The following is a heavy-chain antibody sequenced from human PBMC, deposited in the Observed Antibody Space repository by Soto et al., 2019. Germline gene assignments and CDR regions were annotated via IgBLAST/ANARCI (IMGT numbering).Heavy chain of an antibody. CDR2: LSYNGGT. Sequence: PSESLSITCPVSGDSTINSYWSWIRQAPGKGPEWLGYLSYNGGTNHNPSLQGRATMSVDTSQNRFSLNLNSVTAADTAVYYCARGDTWQLVELWGQGMLVTVSS. CDR1: GDSTINSY. D-gene: IGHD6-6*01. CDR3: ARGDTWQLVEL. V-gene: IGHV4-59*13. J-gene: IGHJ5*02.